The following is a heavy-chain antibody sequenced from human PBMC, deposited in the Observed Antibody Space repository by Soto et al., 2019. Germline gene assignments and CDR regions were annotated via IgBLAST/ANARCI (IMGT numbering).Heavy chain of an antibody. CDR1: GFTFSSYA. Sequence: QVQLVESGGGVVQPGRSLRLSCAASGFTFSSYAMHWVRQAPGKGLEWVAVISYDGSNKYYADSVKGRFTISRDNSKNTLYLQMNSLRAEDTAVYYCARAFGDLAVAGNAFDIWGQGTMVTVSS. D-gene: IGHD6-19*01. CDR2: ISYDGSNK. CDR3: ARAFGDLAVAGNAFDI. J-gene: IGHJ3*02. V-gene: IGHV3-30-3*01.